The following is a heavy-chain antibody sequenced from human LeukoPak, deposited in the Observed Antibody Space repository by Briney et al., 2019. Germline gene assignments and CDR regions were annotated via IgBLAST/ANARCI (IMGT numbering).Heavy chain of an antibody. CDR1: GGSISSGSYY. J-gene: IGHJ4*02. CDR2: IYTSGST. D-gene: IGHD3-16*01. CDR3: ARSLDTFDDY. Sequence: SQTLSLTCTVSGGSISSGSYYWSWIRQPAGKGLEWIVRIYTSGSTNYNPSLKSRVTISVDTSKNQFSLKLSSVAAADTAVYYCARSLDTFDDYWGQGTLVTVSS. V-gene: IGHV4-61*02.